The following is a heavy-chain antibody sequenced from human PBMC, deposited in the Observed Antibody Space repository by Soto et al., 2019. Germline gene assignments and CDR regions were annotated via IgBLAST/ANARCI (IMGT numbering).Heavy chain of an antibody. D-gene: IGHD1-26*01. Sequence: PGGSLRLSCAASGFTFSSYAMSWVRQAPGRGLEWVSGISGTGGTTYYADSVKGRFTISRDNSKNTLYLQMNSLRAEDTAVYYCAKAVGRPYFDYCGQGSLVTVTS. J-gene: IGHJ4*02. V-gene: IGHV3-23*01. CDR3: AKAVGRPYFDY. CDR2: ISGTGGTT. CDR1: GFTFSSYA.